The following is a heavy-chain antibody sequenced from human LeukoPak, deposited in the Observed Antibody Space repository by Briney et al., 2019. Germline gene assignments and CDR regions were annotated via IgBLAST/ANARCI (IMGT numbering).Heavy chain of an antibody. D-gene: IGHD3-10*01. V-gene: IGHV3-48*03. Sequence: GGSLRLSCAASGFTFSSYEMNWVRQAPGKGLEWVSYISSSGSTIYYADSVKGRFTISRDNAKNSLYLQMNSLRAEDMALYYCAKDRGFGDLLGELIFDYWGQGTLVTVSS. J-gene: IGHJ4*02. CDR2: ISSSGSTI. CDR3: AKDRGFGDLLGELIFDY. CDR1: GFTFSSYE.